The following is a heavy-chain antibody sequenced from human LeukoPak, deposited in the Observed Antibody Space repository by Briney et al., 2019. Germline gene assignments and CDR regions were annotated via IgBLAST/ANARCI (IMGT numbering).Heavy chain of an antibody. CDR3: ARDRDYSWFDP. J-gene: IGHJ5*02. V-gene: IGHV4-31*03. Sequence: PSETLSLTCTVSGGSISSGGYYWSWIRQHPGKGLEWIGYIYYSGSTYHNPSLKSRVTISVDTSKNQFSLKLSSVTAADTAVYYCARDRDYSWFDPWGQGTLVTVSS. CDR1: GGSISSGGYY. CDR2: IYYSGST. D-gene: IGHD2-21*01.